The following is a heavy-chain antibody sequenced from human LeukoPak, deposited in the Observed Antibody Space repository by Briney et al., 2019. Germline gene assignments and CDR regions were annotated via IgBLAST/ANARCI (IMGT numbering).Heavy chain of an antibody. V-gene: IGHV3-48*03. CDR3: VRESGWLHDAFDI. Sequence: PGGSLRLSCAASGFTFSSYEMNWVRQAPGKGLEWVSYISSSGTTIYYADSVKGRLTISRDNAKNSLYLQMSSLRAEDTAVYYCVRESGWLHDAFDIWGQGTMVTVSS. D-gene: IGHD6-19*01. CDR1: GFTFSSYE. CDR2: ISSSGTTI. J-gene: IGHJ3*02.